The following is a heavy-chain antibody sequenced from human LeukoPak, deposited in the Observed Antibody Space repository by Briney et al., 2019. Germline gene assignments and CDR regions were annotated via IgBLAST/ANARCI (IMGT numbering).Heavy chain of an antibody. V-gene: IGHV1-2*02. J-gene: IGHJ5*02. Sequence: ASVKVSCKASGYTSTSYYMHWVRQAPGQGLEWMGWINPNSGGTNYAQKFQGRVTMTRDTSISTAYMELSRLRSDGTAVYYCARVPVIEMPQYNWFDPWGQGTLVTVSS. D-gene: IGHD5-24*01. CDR1: GYTSTSYY. CDR2: INPNSGGT. CDR3: ARVPVIEMPQYNWFDP.